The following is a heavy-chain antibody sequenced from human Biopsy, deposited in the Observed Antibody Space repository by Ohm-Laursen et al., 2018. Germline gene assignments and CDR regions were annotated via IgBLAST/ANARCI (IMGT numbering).Heavy chain of an antibody. V-gene: IGHV3-11*01. CDR3: ARSVGIMAAPIDY. CDR1: GFIISDYY. J-gene: IGHJ4*02. Sequence: SLRLSCAASGFIISDYYMSWIRQAPGKGLEWVSNINSVGTIYYADSVRGRFTISRDNAKNSLYLQMNSLRVEDTAVYYCARSVGIMAAPIDYWGQGTLVTVSS. CDR2: INSVGTI. D-gene: IGHD3-16*01.